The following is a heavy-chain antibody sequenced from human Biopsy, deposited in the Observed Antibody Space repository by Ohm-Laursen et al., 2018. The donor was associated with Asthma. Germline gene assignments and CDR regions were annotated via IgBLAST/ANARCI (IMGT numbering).Heavy chain of an antibody. CDR3: GRERSYMVDY. V-gene: IGHV3-33*01. D-gene: IGHD3-10*01. CDR1: GFTFGSYG. CDR2: IWFDGSNK. Sequence: SLRLSCTASGFTFGSYGLHWVRQAPGKGLEWVADIWFDGSNKHYADSVKGRFTISRDNSKNTLYLQMNSLRAEDTALYYCGRERSYMVDYWGQGTLVIVSS. J-gene: IGHJ4*02.